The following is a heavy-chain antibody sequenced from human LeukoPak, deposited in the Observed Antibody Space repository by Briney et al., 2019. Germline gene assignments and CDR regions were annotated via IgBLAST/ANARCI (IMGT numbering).Heavy chain of an antibody. Sequence: GGSLRLSCAASGFTFSSYWMSWVRQAPGKGLEWVANVKQDGSEKYYVDSVKGRFTISRDNAKNSLYLQMNSLRAEDTAVYYCARDGRDYDYVWGSYRCYYYMDVWGKGTTVTVSS. CDR1: GFTFSSYW. J-gene: IGHJ6*03. CDR2: VKQDGSEK. D-gene: IGHD3-16*02. CDR3: ARDGRDYDYVWGSYRCYYYMDV. V-gene: IGHV3-7*01.